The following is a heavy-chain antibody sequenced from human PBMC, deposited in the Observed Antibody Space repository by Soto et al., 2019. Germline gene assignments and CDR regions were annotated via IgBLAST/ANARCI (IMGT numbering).Heavy chain of an antibody. CDR3: ARPSSHTATSGTFNY. CDR2: FIPILGLA. J-gene: IGHJ4*02. Sequence: SVKVSCKASGGSFSSHSINWVRQAPGQGLEWVGRFIPILGLANYAQKFQGRVTITADKSTSTAYMELSSLGSDDTAVYYCARPSSHTATSGTFNYWGQGTPVTVSS. V-gene: IGHV1-69*02. CDR1: GGSFSSHS. D-gene: IGHD5-18*01.